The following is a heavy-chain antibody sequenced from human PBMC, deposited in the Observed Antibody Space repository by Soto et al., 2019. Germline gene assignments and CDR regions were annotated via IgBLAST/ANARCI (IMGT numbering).Heavy chain of an antibody. V-gene: IGHV3-7*01. Sequence: PGGSLRLSCAASGFTFGNFWMDWVRQAPGKGLEWLANISPDASEKHYVDSVQGRFTISRDNAKNSLYLQMRSLTAEDSALYYCSRSLDSWGQGTRATVSS. CDR2: ISPDASEK. CDR3: SRSLDS. J-gene: IGHJ4*02. CDR1: GFTFGNFW.